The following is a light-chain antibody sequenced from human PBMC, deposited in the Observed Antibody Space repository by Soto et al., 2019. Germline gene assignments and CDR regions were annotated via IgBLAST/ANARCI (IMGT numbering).Light chain of an antibody. CDR2: TVS. CDR3: QQANSFPLT. Sequence: DIQMTQSPSSVSASVGDRVNIPCRARQCISSWVAWYHQKPGKAPKLLIYTVSSLQSGVPSRLSGCGSGTDYTLPISSLQPEDLVTYYCQQANSFPLTFCGGTKVAIK. V-gene: IGKV1-12*01. J-gene: IGKJ4*01. CDR1: QCISSW.